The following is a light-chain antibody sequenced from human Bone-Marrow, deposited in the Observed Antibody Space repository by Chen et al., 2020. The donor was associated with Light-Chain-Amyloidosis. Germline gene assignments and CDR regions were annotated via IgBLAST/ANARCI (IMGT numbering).Light chain of an antibody. CDR1: SSDVGGDNH. CDR2: EVT. V-gene: IGLV2-14*01. J-gene: IGLJ1*01. CDR3: SSYTISNTLV. Sequence: SALTQPASVSGSPGQSITISCTGTSSDVGGDNHVSWYQQHPDKAPKLMIYEVTNRHSWVPDRFSGYKSDNTASLTISGLQTEDEADYFCSSYTISNTLVFGSGTRVTVL.